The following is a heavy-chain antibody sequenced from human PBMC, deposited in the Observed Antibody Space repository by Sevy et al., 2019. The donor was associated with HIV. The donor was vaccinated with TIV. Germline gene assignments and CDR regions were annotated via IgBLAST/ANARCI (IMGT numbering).Heavy chain of an antibody. D-gene: IGHD3-16*01. V-gene: IGHV3-7*01. CDR3: ARDTGGIGIDV. CDR1: GFTFSSHW. Sequence: GGSLRLSCATSGFTFSSHWMSWVRQAPGKGLEWVANIKQDGSDKYYVESVKGRFTISRDNAKNSLSLQMNSLRAEDTAVYYCARDTGGIGIDVWGQGTTVTVSS. CDR2: IKQDGSDK. J-gene: IGHJ6*02.